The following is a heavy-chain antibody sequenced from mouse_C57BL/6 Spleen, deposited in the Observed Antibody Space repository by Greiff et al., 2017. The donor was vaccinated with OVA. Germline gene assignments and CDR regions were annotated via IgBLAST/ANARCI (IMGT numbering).Heavy chain of an antibody. J-gene: IGHJ4*01. D-gene: IGHD2-5*01. Sequence: VMLVESGPGLVAPSQSLSITCTVSGFSLTSYAISWVRQPPGKGLEWLGVIWTGGGTNYNSALKSRLSISKDNSKSQVFLKMNSLQTDDTARYYCARKAYYSNYDYAMDYWGQGTSVTVSS. CDR3: ARKAYYSNYDYAMDY. CDR1: GFSLTSYA. V-gene: IGHV2-9-1*01. CDR2: IWTGGGT.